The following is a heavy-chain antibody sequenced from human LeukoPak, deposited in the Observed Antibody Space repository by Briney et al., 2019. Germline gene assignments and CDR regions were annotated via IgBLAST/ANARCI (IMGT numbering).Heavy chain of an antibody. D-gene: IGHD2-2*01. CDR3: ARDLPEYCSSTSCSDAFDI. CDR1: GFTFSSYA. CDR2: IKQDGSEK. Sequence: GGSLRLSCAASGFTFSSYAMHWVRQAPGKGLEWVANIKQDGSEKYYVDSVKGRFTISRDNAKNSLYLQMNSLRAEDTAVYYCARDLPEYCSSTSCSDAFDIWGQGTMVTVSS. V-gene: IGHV3-7*01. J-gene: IGHJ3*02.